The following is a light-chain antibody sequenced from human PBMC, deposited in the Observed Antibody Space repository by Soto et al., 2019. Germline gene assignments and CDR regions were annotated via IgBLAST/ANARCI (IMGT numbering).Light chain of an antibody. Sequence: IVMTQSPATLSVSPGERATLSCRAGQSIDSKLAWYQQRPGQAPRLLIYAASTRATGIPARFSGSGSGTEFTLTISGVQSEDFGVYYCQQYGSSGTFGQGTKVEIK. CDR1: QSIDSK. CDR2: AAS. V-gene: IGKV3-15*01. CDR3: QQYGSSGT. J-gene: IGKJ1*01.